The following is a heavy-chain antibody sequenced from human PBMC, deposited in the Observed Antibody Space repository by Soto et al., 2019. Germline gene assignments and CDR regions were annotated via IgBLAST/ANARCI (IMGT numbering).Heavy chain of an antibody. J-gene: IGHJ4*02. Sequence: SEILSLTCTVSGGSISSYYWSWIRQPPGKGLEWIGYIYYSGSTNYNPSLKSRVTISVDTSKNQFSLKLSSVTAADTAVYYCARSTIQLWSPFDYWGQGTLVTVSS. CDR3: ARSTIQLWSPFDY. CDR2: IYYSGST. CDR1: GGSISSYY. V-gene: IGHV4-59*01. D-gene: IGHD5-18*01.